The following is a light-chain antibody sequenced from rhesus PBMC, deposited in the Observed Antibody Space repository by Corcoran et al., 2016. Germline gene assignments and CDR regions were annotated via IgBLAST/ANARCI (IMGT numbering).Light chain of an antibody. J-gene: IGKJ3*01. V-gene: IGKV2-65*01. CDR3: GQGANVPFT. CDR2: QVS. Sequence: DVVMTQSPLSLPITPGQPAPISCRSSQSLVHSNGNTYLSWYQQKPGQPPRGLSYQVSNRDSGVPDRFSGNGAGTDFTLIISRVEAEDVGVYYCGQGANVPFTFGPGTKLGIK. CDR1: QSLVHSNGNTY.